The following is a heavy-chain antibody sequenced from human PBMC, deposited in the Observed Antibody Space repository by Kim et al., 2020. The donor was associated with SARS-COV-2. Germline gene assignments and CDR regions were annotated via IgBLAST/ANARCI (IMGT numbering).Heavy chain of an antibody. D-gene: IGHD3-10*01. CDR1: GGSISSYY. CDR2: IYYSGIT. CDR3: ARDGITMVRGNYGMDV. Sequence: SETLSLTCTVSGGSISSYYWSWIRQPPGKGLEWIGYIYYSGITNYNPSLKSRVTISVDTSKNQFSLKLSSVTAADTAVYYCARDGITMVRGNYGMDVWGQGTTVTVSS. V-gene: IGHV4-59*01. J-gene: IGHJ6*02.